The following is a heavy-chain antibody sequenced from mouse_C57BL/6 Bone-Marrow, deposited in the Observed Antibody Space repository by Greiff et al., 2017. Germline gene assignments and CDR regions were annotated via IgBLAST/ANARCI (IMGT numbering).Heavy chain of an antibody. CDR2: IRSKSNNYAT. CDR3: VRDPAWFAY. Sequence: EVKLVESGGGLVQPKGSLKLSCAASGFSFNTYAMNWVRQAPGKGLEWVARIRSKSNNYATYYADSVKDRFTISRDDSESMLYLQMNNLKTEDTAVYYCVRDPAWFAYWGQGTLVTVSA. V-gene: IGHV10-1*01. CDR1: GFSFNTYA. J-gene: IGHJ3*01.